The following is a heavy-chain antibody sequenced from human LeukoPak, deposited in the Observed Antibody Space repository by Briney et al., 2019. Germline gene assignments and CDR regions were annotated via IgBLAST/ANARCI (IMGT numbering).Heavy chain of an antibody. D-gene: IGHD6-19*01. V-gene: IGHV3-23*01. Sequence: PGGSLRLSCAASGFAFSNYAMSWVRQAPGRGLEWVSTISGGGGTTHYADSVKGRFIISRDNSKNTLYLQMNSLRVEDTAVYYCTRGHSSGWYYFDYWGHGTLVTVSS. CDR2: ISGGGGTT. CDR1: GFAFSNYA. CDR3: TRGHSSGWYYFDY. J-gene: IGHJ4*01.